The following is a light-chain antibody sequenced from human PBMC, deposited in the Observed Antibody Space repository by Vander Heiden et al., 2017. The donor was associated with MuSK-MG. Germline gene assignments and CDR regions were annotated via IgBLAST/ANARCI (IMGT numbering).Light chain of an antibody. Sequence: SSELPHDPAVSVALGQTLMNTCQRHNLRRHYASWYQQKPGQAPVLVIYDKNNRPSGIPDRFSASSSGSTASLTITGAQAEDEADYYGNSRDSRGDHLLFGGGTKLTVL. CDR1: NLRRHY. J-gene: IGLJ2*01. CDR2: DKN. CDR3: NSRDSRGDHLL. V-gene: IGLV3-19*01.